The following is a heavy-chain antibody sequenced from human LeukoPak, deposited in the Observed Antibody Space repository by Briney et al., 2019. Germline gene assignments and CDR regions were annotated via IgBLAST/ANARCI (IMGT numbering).Heavy chain of an antibody. V-gene: IGHV1-3*01. J-gene: IGHJ3*02. CDR1: GYTFTSYA. CDR2: INAGNGNT. D-gene: IGHD3-22*01. Sequence: ASVKVSCKASGYTFTSYAMHWVRQAPGQRLEWMRWINAGNGNTKYSQKFQGRATITRDTSASTAYMELSSLRSEDTAVYYCARDRRTYDSSGYYYVGDAFDIWGQGTMVTVSS. CDR3: ARDRRTYDSSGYYYVGDAFDI.